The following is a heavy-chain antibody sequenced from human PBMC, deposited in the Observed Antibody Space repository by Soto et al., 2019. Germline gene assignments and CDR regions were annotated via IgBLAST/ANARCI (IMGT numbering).Heavy chain of an antibody. CDR1: GGSFSGYY. CDR2: INHSGST. J-gene: IGHJ3*02. V-gene: IGHV4-34*01. D-gene: IGHD5-12*01. CDR3: ARGPTWMRAFDI. Sequence: SETLSLTCAVYGGSFSGYYWSWIRQPPGKGLEWIGEINHSGSTNYNPSLKSRVTISVDTSKNQFSLKLSSVTAADTAVYYCARGPTWMRAFDIWGQGTMVTVSS.